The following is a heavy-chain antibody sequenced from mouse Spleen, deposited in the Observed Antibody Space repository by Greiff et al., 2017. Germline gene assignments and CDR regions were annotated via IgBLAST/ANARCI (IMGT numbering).Heavy chain of an antibody. CDR1: GYTFTDYE. CDR3: TRPGLRGRFAY. J-gene: IGHJ3*01. CDR2: IDPETGGT. D-gene: IGHD2-4*01. Sequence: SGAELVRPGASVTLSCKASGYTFTDYEMHWVKQTPVHGLEWIGAIDPETGGTAYNQKFKGKAILTADKSSSTAYMELRSLTSEDSAVYYCTRPGLRGRFAYWGQGTLVTVSA. V-gene: IGHV1-15*01.